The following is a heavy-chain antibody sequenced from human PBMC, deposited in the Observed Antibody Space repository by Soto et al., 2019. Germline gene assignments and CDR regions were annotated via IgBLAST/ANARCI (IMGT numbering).Heavy chain of an antibody. V-gene: IGHV1-18*04. Sequence: GASVKVSCKASGYTFTDSHIHWVRQASGQGLEWMGWISAYNGNTNYAQKLQGRVTMTTDTSTSTAYMELRSLRSDDTAVYYCARVSFRYCGGDCYSLSDYWGQGTLVTVSS. CDR1: GYTFTDSH. J-gene: IGHJ4*02. D-gene: IGHD2-21*02. CDR3: ARVSFRYCGGDCYSLSDY. CDR2: ISAYNGNT.